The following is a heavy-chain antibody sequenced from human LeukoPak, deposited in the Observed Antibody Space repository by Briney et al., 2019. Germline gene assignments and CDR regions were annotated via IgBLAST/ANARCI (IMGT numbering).Heavy chain of an antibody. J-gene: IGHJ4*02. Sequence: PSETLSLTCTVSGGSISSSSYYWGWIRQPAGKGLEWIGRIYTSGSTNYNPSLKSRVTMSVDTSKNQFSLKLSSVTAADTAVYYCARSKLLTYYDILTGYYYLDYWGQGTLVTVSS. CDR3: ARSKLLTYYDILTGYYYLDY. CDR1: GGSISSSSYY. D-gene: IGHD3-9*01. CDR2: IYTSGST. V-gene: IGHV4-61*02.